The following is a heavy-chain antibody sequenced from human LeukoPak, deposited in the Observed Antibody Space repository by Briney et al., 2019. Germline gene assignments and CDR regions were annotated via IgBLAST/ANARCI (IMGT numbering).Heavy chain of an antibody. CDR3: ARADSYYNWFDP. CDR2: ISAYNGNT. D-gene: IGHD3-22*01. J-gene: IGHJ5*02. Sequence: ASMKVSCKASGYTFTSYGISWVRQAPGQGLEWMGWISAYNGNTNYAQKLQGRVTMTTDTSTSTAYMELRSLRSDDTAVYYCARADSYYNWFDPWGQGTLVTVSS. CDR1: GYTFTSYG. V-gene: IGHV1-18*01.